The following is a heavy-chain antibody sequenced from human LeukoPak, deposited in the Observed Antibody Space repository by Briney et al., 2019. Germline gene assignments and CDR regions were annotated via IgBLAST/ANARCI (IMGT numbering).Heavy chain of an antibody. CDR3: ASRSNYGDYTFDY. J-gene: IGHJ4*02. Sequence: GGSLRLSCAASGFTGSRYDMSWVRQAPGKGLEWVSSISSSSSYIYYADSVKGRFTISRDNAKNSLYLQVNSLRAEDTAVYYCASRSNYGDYTFDYWGQGTLVTVSS. V-gene: IGHV3-21*01. D-gene: IGHD4-17*01. CDR1: GFTGSRYD. CDR2: ISSSSSYI.